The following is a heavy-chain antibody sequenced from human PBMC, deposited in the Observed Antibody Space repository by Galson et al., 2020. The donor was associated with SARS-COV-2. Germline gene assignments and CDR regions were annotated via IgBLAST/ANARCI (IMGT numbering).Heavy chain of an antibody. CDR3: AGEIDY. CDR2: ISYDGSNK. CDR1: GFTFSSYG. V-gene: IGHV3-30*03. Sequence: GESLKISCAASGFTFSSYGMHWVRQAPGKGLEWVAVISYDGSNKYYADSVKGRFTISRDNSKNTLYLQMNSLRAEDTAVYYCAGEIDYWGQGTLVTVSS. J-gene: IGHJ4*02.